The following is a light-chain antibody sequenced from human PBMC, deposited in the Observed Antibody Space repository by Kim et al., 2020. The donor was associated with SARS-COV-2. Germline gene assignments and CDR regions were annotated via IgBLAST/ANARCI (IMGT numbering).Light chain of an antibody. CDR3: NSRDSRGNHWV. V-gene: IGLV3-19*01. CDR1: SLRSYY. CDR2: GKN. J-gene: IGLJ3*02. Sequence: SSELTQDPAVSVALGQTVRITCQGDSLRSYYASWYQQKPGHAPVLVIHGKNNRPSGIPDRFSGSSSGNTASLTITGAQAEDEADYYCNSRDSRGNHWVFG.